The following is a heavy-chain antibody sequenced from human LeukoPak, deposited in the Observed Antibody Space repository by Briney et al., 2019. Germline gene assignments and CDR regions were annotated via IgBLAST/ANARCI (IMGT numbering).Heavy chain of an antibody. V-gene: IGHV3-20*04. J-gene: IGHJ6*03. Sequence: GGSLRLSCAASGFTFDDYGMSWVRQAPGKGLEWVSGINWNGGSTDYADSVKGRFTISRDNAKNSLYLQMDSLRAYDTALYYCARRESTYQNYYYFYYMDVWGKGTTVTVSS. CDR2: INWNGGST. CDR3: ARRESTYQNYYYFYYMDV. CDR1: GFTFDDYG.